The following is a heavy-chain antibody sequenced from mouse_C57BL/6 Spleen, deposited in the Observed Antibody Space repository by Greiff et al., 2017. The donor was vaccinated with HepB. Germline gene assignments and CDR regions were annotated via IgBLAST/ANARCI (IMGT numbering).Heavy chain of an antibody. D-gene: IGHD1-1*01. Sequence: VQLQQSGAELAKPGASVKLSCKASGYTFTSYWMHWVKQRPGQGLEWIGYINPSSGYTKYNQKFKAKATLTADKSSSTAYMQLSSLTYEDSAVYYGAMGDAYYGSSYEGFAYWGQGTRVTVSA. V-gene: IGHV1-7*01. CDR3: AMGDAYYGSSYEGFAY. CDR1: GYTFTSYW. J-gene: IGHJ3*01. CDR2: INPSSGYT.